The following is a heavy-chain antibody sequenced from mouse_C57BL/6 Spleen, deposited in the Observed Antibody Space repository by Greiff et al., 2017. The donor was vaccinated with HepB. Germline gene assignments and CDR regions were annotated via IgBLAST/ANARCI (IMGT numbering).Heavy chain of an antibody. V-gene: IGHV5-6*01. CDR3: ARQTDGSSYDWFAY. CDR1: GFTFSSYG. Sequence: EVKVVESGGDLVKPGGSLKLSCAASGFTFSSYGMSWVRQTPDKRLEWVATISSGGSYTYYPDSVKGRFTISRDNAKNTLYLQMSSLKSEDTAMYYCARQTDGSSYDWFAYWGQGTLVTVSA. J-gene: IGHJ3*01. D-gene: IGHD1-1*01. CDR2: ISSGGSYT.